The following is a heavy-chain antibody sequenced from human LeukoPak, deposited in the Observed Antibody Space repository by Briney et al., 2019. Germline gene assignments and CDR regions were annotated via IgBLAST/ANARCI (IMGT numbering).Heavy chain of an antibody. V-gene: IGHV4-34*01. CDR2: INHSGST. Sequence: SETLSLTCAVYGGSFSGYYWSWIRQPPGKGLEWIGEINHSGSTNYNPSLKSRVTISVDTSKNQFSLKLSSVTAADTAVHYCARGPHIVVVVAATRAPYDYWGQGTLVTVSS. D-gene: IGHD2-15*01. CDR3: ARGPHIVVVVAATRAPYDY. J-gene: IGHJ4*02. CDR1: GGSFSGYY.